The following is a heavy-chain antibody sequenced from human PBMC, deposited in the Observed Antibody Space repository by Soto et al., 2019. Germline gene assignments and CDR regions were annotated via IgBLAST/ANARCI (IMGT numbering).Heavy chain of an antibody. D-gene: IGHD1-20*01. CDR3: ARDQTGITTTGGGRIDH. J-gene: IGHJ4*02. CDR1: GFTFSTHA. V-gene: IGHV3-30-3*01. CDR2: VSFDGSNK. Sequence: GGSLRLSCAASGFTFSTHAMHWVHQAPGKGLECVAIVSFDGSNKYYADSVKGRFTISRDNSKNTLYLQMSGLTPEDTAVYYFARDQTGITTTGGGRIDHWGQGTLVTVSS.